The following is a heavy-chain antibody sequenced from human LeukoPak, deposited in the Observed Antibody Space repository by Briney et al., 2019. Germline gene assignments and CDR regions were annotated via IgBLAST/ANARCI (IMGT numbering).Heavy chain of an antibody. CDR2: INHSGST. Sequence: SETLSLTCAVSGGSFSGYYWSWIRQPPGKGLEWIGEINHSGSTNYNPSLKSRVTISVDTSKNQFSLKLSSVTAADTAVYYCARRHYYGSGSYYNVNWFDPWGQGTLVTVSS. CDR1: GGSFSGYY. D-gene: IGHD3-10*01. CDR3: ARRHYYGSGSYYNVNWFDP. V-gene: IGHV4-34*01. J-gene: IGHJ5*02.